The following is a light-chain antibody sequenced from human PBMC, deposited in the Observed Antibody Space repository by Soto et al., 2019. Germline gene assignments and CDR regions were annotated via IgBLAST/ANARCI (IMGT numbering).Light chain of an antibody. Sequence: EIVLTQSPGTLSLSPGERATLSCRASHTISSSYLAWYKQKPGQAPRLLMYGISRRATGIPDTFSGRGSGTDYNLTITRQEPEDFAVYYYQQYVTSSPRTFGQGTKVEIK. V-gene: IGKV3-20*01. CDR1: HTISSSY. CDR2: GIS. J-gene: IGKJ1*01. CDR3: QQYVTSSPRT.